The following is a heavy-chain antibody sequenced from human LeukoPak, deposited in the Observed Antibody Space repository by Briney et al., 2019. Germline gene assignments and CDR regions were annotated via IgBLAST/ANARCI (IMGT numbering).Heavy chain of an antibody. D-gene: IGHD1-1*01. Sequence: PSESLSLSCTVSGGSTSSYYWTWIRQPPGEGLEWIGYIYNSRSTNYNPSLNSRVTISADASRNQYSLKLNSENAADTAVYYCARRNVLSEGEAFDIWGQGTMVTVSS. CDR3: ARRNVLSEGEAFDI. J-gene: IGHJ3*02. CDR2: IYNSRST. CDR1: GGSTSSYY. V-gene: IGHV4-59*08.